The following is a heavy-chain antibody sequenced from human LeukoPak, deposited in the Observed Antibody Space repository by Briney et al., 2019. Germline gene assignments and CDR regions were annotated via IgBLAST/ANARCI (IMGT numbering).Heavy chain of an antibody. CDR2: INSDGSST. D-gene: IGHD1-26*01. V-gene: IGHV3-74*01. CDR3: ARALGSYSDY. CDR1: GFTLRSHW. Sequence: GGSLRLSCVASGFTLRSHWMHWVRQAPGKGLMWVSRINSDGSSTDYADSVKGRFTISRDNAKNTLYLQMNSLRAEDTAVYYCARALGSYSDYWGQGTTVTVSS. J-gene: IGHJ4*03.